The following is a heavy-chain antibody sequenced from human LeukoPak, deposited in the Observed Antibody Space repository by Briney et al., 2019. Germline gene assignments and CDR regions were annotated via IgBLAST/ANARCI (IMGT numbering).Heavy chain of an antibody. CDR2: ISWNSGSI. J-gene: IGHJ2*01. CDR1: GFTFGDYA. Sequence: GRSLRLSCAASGFTFGDYAMHWVRQAPGKGLEWVSGISWNSGSIGYADSVKGRFTISRDNAKNSLYLQMNSLRAEDMALYYCAKGASVVPAAMGGYFDLWGRGTLVTVSS. CDR3: AKGASVVPAAMGGYFDL. V-gene: IGHV3-9*03. D-gene: IGHD2-2*01.